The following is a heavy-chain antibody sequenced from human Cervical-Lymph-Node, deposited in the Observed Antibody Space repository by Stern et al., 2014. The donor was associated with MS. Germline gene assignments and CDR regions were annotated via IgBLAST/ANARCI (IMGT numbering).Heavy chain of an antibody. Sequence: EVQLLESGGGLVQPGGSLRLSCAASGFTFSNHAMNWVRQAPGKGLEWISTISNSGDGTYYADSVTGRFPISRDSSKDTVFLQMSNLRVEDTAVYYCAKASRTSMFASGGKGTLVTVSP. CDR1: GFTFSNHA. V-gene: IGHV3-23*01. CDR3: AKASRTSMFAS. CDR2: ISNSGDGT. J-gene: IGHJ4*02. D-gene: IGHD2/OR15-2a*01.